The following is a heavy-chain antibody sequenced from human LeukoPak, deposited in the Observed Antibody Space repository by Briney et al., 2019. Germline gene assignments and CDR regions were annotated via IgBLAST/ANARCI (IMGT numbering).Heavy chain of an antibody. CDR1: GGSISSSSYY. CDR2: IYYSGST. D-gene: IGHD6-19*01. Sequence: SETLSLTCTVSGGSISSSSYYWGWIRQPPGKGLEWIGSIYYSGSTYYNPSLKSRVTKSVDTSKNQFSLKLSSVTAADTAVNYCARHVPDSSGRAADYWGQGTLVTVSS. CDR3: ARHVPDSSGRAADY. V-gene: IGHV4-39*01. J-gene: IGHJ4*02.